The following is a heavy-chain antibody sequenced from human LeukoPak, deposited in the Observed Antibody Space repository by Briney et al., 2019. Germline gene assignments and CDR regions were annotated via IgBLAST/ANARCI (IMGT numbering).Heavy chain of an antibody. Sequence: GGSLRLSCAASGFTFSSYSMSGVRQAPGEGLGWGSYISSSSSTIYYADSVRGRFTISRDNAKNSLYLQITSPRAEDTAVYYCARQLSTTGTPRRGSSFDYWGQGTLVTVSS. CDR2: ISSSSSTI. CDR3: ARQLSTTGTPRRGSSFDY. CDR1: GFTFSSYS. V-gene: IGHV3-48*04. D-gene: IGHD1-1*01. J-gene: IGHJ4*02.